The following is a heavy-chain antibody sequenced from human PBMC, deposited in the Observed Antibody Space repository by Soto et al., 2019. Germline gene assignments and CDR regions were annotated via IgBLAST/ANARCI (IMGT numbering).Heavy chain of an antibody. J-gene: IGHJ5*02. D-gene: IGHD2-15*01. Sequence: SETLSLTCAVSGGSISSGGYSWIWIRQPPRKGLEWIGYIYHSGSTYYSPSLKSRVTISVDRAKNQFSLKLSSVTAADMAVYYFSGLGKYCQSLDPWGQGTLVTVSS. CDR2: IYHSGST. CDR1: GGSISSGGYS. CDR3: SGLGKYCQSLDP. V-gene: IGHV4-30-2*01.